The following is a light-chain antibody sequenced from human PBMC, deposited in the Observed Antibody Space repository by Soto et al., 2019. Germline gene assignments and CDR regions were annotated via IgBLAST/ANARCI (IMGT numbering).Light chain of an antibody. J-gene: IGLJ3*02. V-gene: IGLV1-44*01. CDR3: AAWDDTLDAQV. CDR2: RNN. Sequence: QSVLTQPPSASGTPGQRVTISCSGSSSNIGRNTVNWYQQLPGTAPRLLIQRNNERPSGVPDRFSGSKSGTSVSLAISGLRSEDEATYYCAAWDDTLDAQVFGGGTQLTVL. CDR1: SSNIGRNT.